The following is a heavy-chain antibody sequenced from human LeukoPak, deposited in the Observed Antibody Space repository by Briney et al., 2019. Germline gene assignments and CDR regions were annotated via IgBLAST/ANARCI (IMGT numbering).Heavy chain of an antibody. CDR2: IYHSGST. V-gene: IGHV4-30-2*01. D-gene: IGHD3-3*01. CDR1: GGSISSGGYS. J-gene: IGHJ5*02. CDR3: ARGGDFWSGYYPTGP. Sequence: SQTLSLTCTVSGGSISSGGYSWSWIRQPPGKGLEWIGYIYHSGSTYYNPSLKSRVTISVDRSKNQFSLKLSSVTAADTAVYYCARGGDFWSGYYPTGPWGQGTLVTVSS.